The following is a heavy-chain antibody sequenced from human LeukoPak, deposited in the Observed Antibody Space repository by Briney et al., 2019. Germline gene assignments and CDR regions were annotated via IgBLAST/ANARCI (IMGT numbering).Heavy chain of an antibody. D-gene: IGHD6-13*01. Sequence: PSETLSLTCTASGGSISSYYWSWIRQPPGKGLEWIGYIYYSGSTNYNPSLKSRVTISVDTPKNQFSLKLSSVTAADTAVYYCARNLAAAPFDPWGQGTLVTVSS. CDR1: GGSISSYY. J-gene: IGHJ5*02. CDR2: IYYSGST. CDR3: ARNLAAAPFDP. V-gene: IGHV4-59*01.